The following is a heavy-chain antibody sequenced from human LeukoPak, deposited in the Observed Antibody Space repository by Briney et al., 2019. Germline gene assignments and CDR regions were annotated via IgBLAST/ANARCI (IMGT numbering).Heavy chain of an antibody. Sequence: SETLSLTCAVYGGSFSGYYWSWIRQPPGKGLEWIGEINHSGSTNYNPSLKSRVTISVDTSKNQFSLKLSSVTAADTAVYYCARGDMVRGVHRWGQGTLVTVSS. V-gene: IGHV4-34*01. CDR1: GGSFSGYY. J-gene: IGHJ4*02. D-gene: IGHD3-10*01. CDR3: ARGDMVRGVHR. CDR2: INHSGST.